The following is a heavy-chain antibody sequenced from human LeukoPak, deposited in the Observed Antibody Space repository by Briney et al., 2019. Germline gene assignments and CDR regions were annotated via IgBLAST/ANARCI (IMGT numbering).Heavy chain of an antibody. V-gene: IGHV3-48*03. CDR2: ISSSGSTI. J-gene: IGHJ4*02. CDR1: GFTFSSYE. D-gene: IGHD3-10*01. Sequence: PGGSLRLSCAASGFTFSSYEMNWVRQAPGEGLEWVSNISSSGSTIYYADSVKGRFTISRDNAKNSLYLQMNSLRAEDTAVYYCASWVTMVRGALVDYWGQGTLVTVSS. CDR3: ASWVTMVRGALVDY.